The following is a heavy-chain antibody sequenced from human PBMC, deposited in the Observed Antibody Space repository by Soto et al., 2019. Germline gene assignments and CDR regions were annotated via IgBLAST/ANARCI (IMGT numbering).Heavy chain of an antibody. Sequence: GGSLRLSCAASGFTFSSYAMHWVRQAPGKGLEYVSAISSNGGSTYYANSVKGRFTISRDNSKNTLYLQMGSLRAEDMAVYYCARDSTTYYDFWSGYYDYWGQGTLVTVSS. CDR2: ISSNGGST. J-gene: IGHJ4*02. CDR3: ARDSTTYYDFWSGYYDY. D-gene: IGHD3-3*01. V-gene: IGHV3-64*01. CDR1: GFTFSSYA.